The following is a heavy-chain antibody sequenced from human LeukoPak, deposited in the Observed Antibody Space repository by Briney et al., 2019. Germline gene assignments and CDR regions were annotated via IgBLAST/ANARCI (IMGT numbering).Heavy chain of an antibody. CDR3: ARAPYCGGDCYSSWFDP. CDR1: GGTFSSYA. J-gene: IGHJ5*02. Sequence: SVKVSCKASGGTFSSYAISWVRQAPGQGLEWMGGIIPIFGTANYAQKFQGRVTITTDESTSTAYMELSSLRSADTAVYYCARAPYCGGDCYSSWFDPWGQGTLVTVSS. V-gene: IGHV1-69*05. D-gene: IGHD2-21*01. CDR2: IIPIFGTA.